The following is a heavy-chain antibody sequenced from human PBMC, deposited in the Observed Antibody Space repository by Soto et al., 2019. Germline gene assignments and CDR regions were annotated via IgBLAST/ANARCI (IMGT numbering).Heavy chain of an antibody. V-gene: IGHV1-69*13. CDR1: GDTFGRFT. J-gene: IGHJ5*02. CDR2: IKPISDIT. Sequence: SVKVSCKASGDTFGRFTIDWVRQAPGQGLEWMGGIKPISDITNYAQRFQGRVTFTADASTSTVYLELSSLRSEDTAMYYCARDPSTINKLIGVWFDPWGQGTLVTVSS. CDR3: ARDPSTINKLIGVWFDP. D-gene: IGHD4-4*01.